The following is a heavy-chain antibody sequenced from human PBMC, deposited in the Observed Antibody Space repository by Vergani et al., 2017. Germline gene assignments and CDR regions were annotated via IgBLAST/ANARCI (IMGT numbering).Heavy chain of an antibody. V-gene: IGHV7-4-1*02. CDR3: AREGGPHSI. J-gene: IGHJ4*03. CDR2: INTNNGDP. Sequence: QVLVVQSGSEFKKPGASVKVSCKTSGYTFNPYAICWVRQAPGQGLEWMGWINTNNGDPTYDQDFTGRFIFSLDTSASTAYLEINNLKPEDTAFYYCAREGGPHSIWGQGTLVTVSS. CDR1: GYTFNPYA. D-gene: IGHD2-21*01.